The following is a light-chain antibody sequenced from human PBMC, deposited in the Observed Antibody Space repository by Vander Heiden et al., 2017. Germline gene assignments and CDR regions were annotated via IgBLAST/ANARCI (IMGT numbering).Light chain of an antibody. CDR1: QSVLYSSNNKNY. Sequence: DIVMTQPPDSLAVFLGERATINCKSSQSVLYSSNNKNYLAWYQQKPGQPPKLLIYWASTRESGVPDRFSGSGSGTDFTLTISSLQAEDVAVYYCQQYYSTPLTFGGGTKVEIK. J-gene: IGKJ4*01. CDR2: WAS. CDR3: QQYYSTPLT. V-gene: IGKV4-1*01.